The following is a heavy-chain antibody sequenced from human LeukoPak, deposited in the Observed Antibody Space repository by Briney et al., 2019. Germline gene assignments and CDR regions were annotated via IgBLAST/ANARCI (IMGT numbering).Heavy chain of an antibody. Sequence: GGCLRLSCAASGFTFSHYGMTWVRHAPWKGREWVVNMKEDGSQETYVDSVKGRFTISRDNAKNSLYLQMNNVRAEDTAVYYCARYSYKHDCWGQGTLVTVSS. CDR3: ARYSYKHDC. CDR2: MKEDGSQE. D-gene: IGHD2-15*01. V-gene: IGHV3-7*01. J-gene: IGHJ4*02. CDR1: GFTFSHYG.